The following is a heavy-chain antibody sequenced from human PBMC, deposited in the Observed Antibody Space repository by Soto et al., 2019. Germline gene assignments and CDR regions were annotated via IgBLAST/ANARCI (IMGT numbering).Heavy chain of an antibody. CDR3: ARGRISYTVTTFNFQH. CDR2: MNPNSDNT. Sequence: ASVKVSCKASGYTFTSYDINWVRQATGQGLEWMGWMNPNSDNTGYAQKFQGRVTMTRNTSISTAYMELSSLRSEDTAVYYCARGRISYTVTTFNFQHWGQGTLVTVSS. V-gene: IGHV1-8*01. CDR1: GYTFTSYD. D-gene: IGHD4-17*01. J-gene: IGHJ1*01.